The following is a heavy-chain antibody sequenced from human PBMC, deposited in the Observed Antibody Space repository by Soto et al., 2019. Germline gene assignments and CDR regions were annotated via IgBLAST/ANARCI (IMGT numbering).Heavy chain of an antibody. D-gene: IGHD1-1*01. V-gene: IGHV6-1*01. CDR1: GDSVSSNSAA. CDR2: TYYRSKWYN. CDR3: ERGSGDWNLFDY. Sequence: AQTLSLTCAISGDSVSSNSAAWNWIRQSPSRGLEWLGRTYYRSKWYNDYAVSAKSRITINPDTSKNQFSLQLNSVTPEDTAVYYCERGSGDWNLFDYGGQGSRVTVSS. J-gene: IGHJ4*02.